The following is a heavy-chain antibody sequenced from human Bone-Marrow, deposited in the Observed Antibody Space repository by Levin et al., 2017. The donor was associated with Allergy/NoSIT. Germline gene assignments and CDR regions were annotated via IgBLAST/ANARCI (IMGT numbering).Heavy chain of an antibody. CDR3: ARETPSPPTIFGVVIINGGIDY. J-gene: IGHJ4*02. V-gene: IGHV4-59*01. CDR1: HGPMNSYY. Sequence: TASETLSLTCTVSHGPMNSYYWNWIRQPPGKGLEWIGFIDDRGNTDYNPSLKSRVTMTRDTSTSTVYMELSSLRSEDTAVYYCARETPSPPTIFGVVIINGGIDYWGQGTLVTVSS. D-gene: IGHD3-3*01. CDR2: IDDRGNT.